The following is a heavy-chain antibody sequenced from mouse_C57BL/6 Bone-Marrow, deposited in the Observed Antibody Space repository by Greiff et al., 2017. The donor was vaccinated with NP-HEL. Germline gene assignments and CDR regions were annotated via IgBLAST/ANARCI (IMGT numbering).Heavy chain of an antibody. Sequence: QVQLQQSGAELVRPGTSVKVSCKASGYAFTNYLIEWVKQRPGQGLAWIGVINPGSGGTNYNEKFKGTATLTADKSSSTAYMQLSSLTSEDSAVYFCARGGIYYDYAWFAYWGQGTLVTVSA. CDR1: GYAFTNYL. CDR3: ARGGIYYDYAWFAY. CDR2: INPGSGGT. V-gene: IGHV1-54*01. J-gene: IGHJ3*01. D-gene: IGHD2-4*01.